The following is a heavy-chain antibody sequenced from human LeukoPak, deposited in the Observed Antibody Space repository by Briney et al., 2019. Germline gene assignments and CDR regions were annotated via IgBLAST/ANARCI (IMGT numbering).Heavy chain of an antibody. Sequence: GGSLRLSCAASGFTFSSYSMNWVRQAPGRGLEWVSYISTSNDTIYYADSVKGRFTISRDNAKNSPYLQMNSLRDEDTAVYYCARAIRSGTYYLVYWGQGTLVTVSS. CDR2: ISTSNDTI. D-gene: IGHD3-10*01. CDR1: GFTFSSYS. J-gene: IGHJ4*02. CDR3: ARAIRSGTYYLVY. V-gene: IGHV3-48*02.